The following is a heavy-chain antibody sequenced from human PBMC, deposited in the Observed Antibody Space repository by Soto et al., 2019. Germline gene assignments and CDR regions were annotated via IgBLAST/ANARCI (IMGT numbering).Heavy chain of an antibody. V-gene: IGHV3-30*18. Sequence: WGPRSLSCAASGFTFSSYGMHWVHQAPGKGREWVAFISYDGSNKYYADSVKGRFTISRDNPKNTLYLQMNSLRAEDTAVYYCAKDLWFGASDNWFDPWGQRTLVTVSS. CDR3: AKDLWFGASDNWFDP. CDR2: ISYDGSNK. J-gene: IGHJ5*02. CDR1: GFTFSSYG. D-gene: IGHD3-10*01.